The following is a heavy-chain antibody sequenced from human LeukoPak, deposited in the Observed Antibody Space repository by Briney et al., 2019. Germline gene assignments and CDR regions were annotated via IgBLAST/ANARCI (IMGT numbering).Heavy chain of an antibody. D-gene: IGHD2/OR15-2a*01. CDR3: ARLLWPDFDY. J-gene: IGHJ4*02. Sequence: PSETLSLTCTVSGGSISSSTYYWGWIRQPPGKGLEWIGNIYDTGSTYYNPSLKSRVTISVDTSKNQFSLKLNSVTAADTAVYYCARLLWPDFDYWGQGTLVTV. CDR2: IYDTGST. CDR1: GGSISSSTYY. V-gene: IGHV4-39*01.